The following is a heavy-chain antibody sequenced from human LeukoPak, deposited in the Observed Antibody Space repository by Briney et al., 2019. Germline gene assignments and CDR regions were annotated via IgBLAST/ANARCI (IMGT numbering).Heavy chain of an antibody. CDR2: FDPGDDET. CDR3: ARDFDFWSGYGGY. D-gene: IGHD3-3*01. J-gene: IGHJ4*02. CDR1: GYSLSELS. V-gene: IGHV1-24*01. Sequence: GASVKVSCKVSGYSLSELSTHWVRQAPGQGLEWMGGFDPGDDETIYAQKFQGRVTMTEDTSTSTAYMELRSLRSDDTAVYYCARDFDFWSGYGGYWGQGTLVTVSS.